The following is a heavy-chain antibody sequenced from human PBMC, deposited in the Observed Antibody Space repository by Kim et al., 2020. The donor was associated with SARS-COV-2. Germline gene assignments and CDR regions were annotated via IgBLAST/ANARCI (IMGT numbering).Heavy chain of an antibody. Sequence: GGSLRLSCAASGFTFSSYAMSWVRQAPGKGLEWVSVIYSGGSSTYYADSVKGRFTISRDNSKNTLYLQMNSLRAEDTAVYYCAKDRGGNWFDPWGQGTLVTVSS. CDR1: GFTFSSYA. CDR3: AKDRGGNWFDP. J-gene: IGHJ5*02. V-gene: IGHV3-23*03. CDR2: IYSGGSST.